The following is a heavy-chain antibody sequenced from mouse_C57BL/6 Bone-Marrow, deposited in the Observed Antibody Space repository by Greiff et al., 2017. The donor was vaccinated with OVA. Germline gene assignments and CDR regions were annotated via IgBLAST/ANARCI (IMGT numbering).Heavy chain of an antibody. CDR2: IDPEDGDT. CDR1: GFNIKDYY. Sequence: VKLQESGAELVRPGASVKLSCPASGFNIKDYYMHWVKQRPEQGLEWIGRIDPEDGDTEYAPKFQGKATMTADTSSNTAYLQLSSLTSEDTAVYYCARGGITTVEGYYAMDYWGQGTSVTVSS. J-gene: IGHJ4*01. D-gene: IGHD1-1*01. V-gene: IGHV14-1*01. CDR3: ARGGITTVEGYYAMDY.